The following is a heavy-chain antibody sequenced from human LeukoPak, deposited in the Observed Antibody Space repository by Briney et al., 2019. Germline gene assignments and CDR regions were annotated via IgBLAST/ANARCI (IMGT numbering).Heavy chain of an antibody. D-gene: IGHD5-24*01. CDR2: IKGRTYSETA. V-gene: IGHV3-15*01. CDR1: GLTFRDAW. CDR3: AWMATVLSVDV. J-gene: IGHJ4*02. Sequence: GGSLRLSCVVSGLTFRDAWISWVRQAPGKGLEWIGRIKGRTYSETADFAAPVKGRFTLSRGDSKNTVYLQMNSLNTEDTAMYFCAWMATVLSVDVWGQGTLVTVSS.